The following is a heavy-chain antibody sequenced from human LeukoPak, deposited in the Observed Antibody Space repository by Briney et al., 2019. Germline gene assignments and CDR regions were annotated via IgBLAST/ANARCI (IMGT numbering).Heavy chain of an antibody. D-gene: IGHD1-26*01. CDR1: GFTFSSYS. CDR2: ISSSSSYI. Sequence: PGGSLRLSCAASGFTFSSYSMNWVRQAPGKGLEWASSISSSSSYIYYADSVKGRFTISRDNAKNSLYLQMNSLRAEDTAVYYCARDLSGAGGSYYFDYWGQGTLVTVSS. V-gene: IGHV3-21*01. J-gene: IGHJ4*02. CDR3: ARDLSGAGGSYYFDY.